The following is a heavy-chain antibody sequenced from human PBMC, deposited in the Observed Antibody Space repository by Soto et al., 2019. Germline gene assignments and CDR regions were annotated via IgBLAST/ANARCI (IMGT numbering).Heavy chain of an antibody. CDR2: ISTYSGDT. D-gene: IGHD5-12*01. CDR3: ARHHGPTKSETWFDP. J-gene: IGHJ5*02. CDR1: GYTFFTYD. V-gene: IGHV1-18*01. Sequence: QVHLVQPGVEVKTPGASVKVSCQASGYTFFTYDIRLVRQAPGQGLAWMGWISTYSGDTKYAQKFQGRVTMTTDTSTTTAYLELRSLRSDDTAVYYCARHHGPTKSETWFDPWGQGTLVTVSS.